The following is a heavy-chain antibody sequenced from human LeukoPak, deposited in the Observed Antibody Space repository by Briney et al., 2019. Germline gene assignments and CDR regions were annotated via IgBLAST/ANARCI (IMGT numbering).Heavy chain of an antibody. CDR3: ARAPDGYSYGYDAFDI. CDR2: INPNSGGT. D-gene: IGHD5-18*01. J-gene: IGHJ3*02. CDR1: GYTFTGYY. Sequence: ASVKVSCKASGYTFTGYYMHWVRQAPGQGPEWMGWINPNSGGTNYAQKFQGRVTMTRDTSISTAYMELSRLRSDDTAVYYCARAPDGYSYGYDAFDIWGQGTMVTVSS. V-gene: IGHV1-2*02.